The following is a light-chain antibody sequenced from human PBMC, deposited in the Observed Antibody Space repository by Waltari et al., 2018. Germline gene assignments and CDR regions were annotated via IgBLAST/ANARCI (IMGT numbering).Light chain of an antibody. V-gene: IGKV1-17*01. Sequence: DIQISQSPSSLSASVGDRVTITCRASQGISSYLNWYQQKPGKAPKLLIYYANSLPSGVPSRFSGSGSGTEFTLTISSLQPEDFATYYCQQGDSYPRTFGHGTKVEIK. CDR2: YAN. CDR3: QQGDSYPRT. J-gene: IGKJ1*01. CDR1: QGISSY.